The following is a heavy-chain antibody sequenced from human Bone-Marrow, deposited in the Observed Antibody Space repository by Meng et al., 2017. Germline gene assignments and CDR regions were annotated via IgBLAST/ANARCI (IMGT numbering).Heavy chain of an antibody. D-gene: IGHD6-19*01. CDR1: GFTFSSCA. J-gene: IGHJ6*02. Sequence: ESLKISCAASGFTFSSCAMHWIRQPPGKGLEWIGEINHSGSTNYNPSLKSRVTISVDTSKNQFSLKLSSVTAADTAVYYCARHSGWTAQKYDYYYYGMDVWGQGTTVTVSS. CDR3: ARHSGWTAQKYDYYYYGMDV. V-gene: IGHV4-34*01. CDR2: INHSGST.